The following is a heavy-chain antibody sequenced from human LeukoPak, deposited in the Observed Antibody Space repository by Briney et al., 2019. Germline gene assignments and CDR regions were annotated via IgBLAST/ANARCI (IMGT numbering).Heavy chain of an antibody. Sequence: PGGSLRLSCAASGFTFSSYSMNWVRQAPGKGLEWVSSISSSSSYIYYADSVKGRFTISRDNAKNSLYLQMNSLRAEDTAVYYCARGRIVAVAPFDPWGQGTLVTVSS. CDR1: GFTFSSYS. J-gene: IGHJ5*02. D-gene: IGHD6-19*01. CDR3: ARGRIVAVAPFDP. CDR2: ISSSSSYI. V-gene: IGHV3-21*01.